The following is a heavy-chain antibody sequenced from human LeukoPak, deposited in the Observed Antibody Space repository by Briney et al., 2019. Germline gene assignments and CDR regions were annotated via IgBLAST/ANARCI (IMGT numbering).Heavy chain of an antibody. V-gene: IGHV4-39*01. J-gene: IGHJ4*02. CDR3: ARQPFTIFGVVLYYFDY. Sequence: SETLSLTCTVPGGSISSSSYYWGWIRQPPGKGLEWIGSIYYSGSTYYNPSLKSRVTISVDTSKNQFSLKLSSVTAADTAVYYCARQPFTIFGVVLYYFDYWGQGTLVTVSS. CDR2: IYYSGST. D-gene: IGHD3-3*01. CDR1: GGSISSSSYY.